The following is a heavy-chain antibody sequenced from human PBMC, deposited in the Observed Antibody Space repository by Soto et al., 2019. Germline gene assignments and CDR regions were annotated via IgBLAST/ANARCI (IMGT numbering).Heavy chain of an antibody. CDR2: ISAYNGNT. J-gene: IGHJ4*02. D-gene: IGHD6-13*01. CDR1: GYTFTSYG. CDR3: ARENQLYSSSWYHFDY. Sequence: GASVKVSCKASGYTFTSYGISWVRQAPGQGLEWMGWISAYNGNTNYAQKPQGRVTMTTDTSTSTAYMELRSLRSDDTAVYYCARENQLYSSSWYHFDYWGQGTLVTVSS. V-gene: IGHV1-18*04.